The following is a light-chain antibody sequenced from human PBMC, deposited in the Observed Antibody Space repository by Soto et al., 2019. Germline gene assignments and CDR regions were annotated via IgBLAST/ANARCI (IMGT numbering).Light chain of an antibody. J-gene: IGKJ4*01. CDR1: QSVGTY. CDR3: QQRSDWPAT. CDR2: DSS. Sequence: EIVLTQSPATLSLSPGERATLSCRASQSVGTYFAWYPQKPGQAPRLLIYDSSNRATGIPARFSGSGSGTDVTHTIGSLDLEDFAVYYCQQRSDWPATFGGGTTVEIK. V-gene: IGKV3-11*01.